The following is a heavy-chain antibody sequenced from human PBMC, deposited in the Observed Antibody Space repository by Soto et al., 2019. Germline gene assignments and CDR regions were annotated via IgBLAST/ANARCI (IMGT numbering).Heavy chain of an antibody. J-gene: IGHJ6*03. Sequence: PSETLSLTCTVSAGSISNFYWSWIRQPPGKGLEWIGYVYYTGSTSYNPSLRRRVTFSADSSRGQFSLRLNSVTAADTAVYYCARTVLGPDLLADSFVDYYYYMDDWGQGSMVTVSS. CDR3: ARTVLGPDLLADSFVDYYYYMDD. CDR1: AGSISNFY. CDR2: VYYTGST. V-gene: IGHV4-59*08. D-gene: IGHD3-9*01.